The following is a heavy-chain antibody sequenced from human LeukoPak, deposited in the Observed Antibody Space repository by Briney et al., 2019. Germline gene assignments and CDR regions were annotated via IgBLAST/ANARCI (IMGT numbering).Heavy chain of an antibody. D-gene: IGHD3-22*01. CDR2: ISGSGGST. Sequence: GGSLRLSCAASGFTFSSYAMSWVRQAPGKGLEWVSAISGSGGSTYYADSVKGRFTISRDNSRNTLYLQMNSLRAEDTAVYYCAREKITMIVVVIRAGFDYWGQGTLVTVSS. V-gene: IGHV3-23*01. J-gene: IGHJ4*02. CDR1: GFTFSSYA. CDR3: AREKITMIVVVIRAGFDY.